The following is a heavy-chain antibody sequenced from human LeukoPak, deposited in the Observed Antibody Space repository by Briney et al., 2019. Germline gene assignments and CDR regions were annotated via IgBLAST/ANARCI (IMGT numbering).Heavy chain of an antibody. V-gene: IGHV4-39*07. Sequence: SETLSLTCTVSGGSISSSSYYWGWIRQPPGKGLEWIGEINHSGSTNYNPSLKSRVTISVDTSKNQFSLKLSSVTAADTAVYYCARGSGYSRDYFDYWGQGTLVTVSS. CDR1: GGSISSSSYY. J-gene: IGHJ4*02. CDR2: INHSGST. D-gene: IGHD5-12*01. CDR3: ARGSGYSRDYFDY.